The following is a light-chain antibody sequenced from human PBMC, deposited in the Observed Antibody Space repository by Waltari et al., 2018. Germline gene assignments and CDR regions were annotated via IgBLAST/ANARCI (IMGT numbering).Light chain of an antibody. CDR1: STGRKT. CDR2: DDR. V-gene: IGLV3-21*03. Sequence: SYVLTQPPSLSVAPGRTARLTCGGDSTGRKTVHWYQQKPGQAPLLVVYDDRDRPSGIPERFSGSNSGNTAALTISRVETGDEADYYCQVWDTNIDQGVFGGGTRLTVL. CDR3: QVWDTNIDQGV. J-gene: IGLJ3*02.